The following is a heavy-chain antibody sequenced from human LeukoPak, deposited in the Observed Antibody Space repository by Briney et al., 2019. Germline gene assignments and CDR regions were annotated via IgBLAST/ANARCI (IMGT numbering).Heavy chain of an antibody. Sequence: SETLSLTCTVSGGSISSSSYYWGWIRQPPGKGLEWIGSIYYSGSTYYNPSLKSRLTISVDTSKNQFSLKLSSVTAADTAVYYCARDFNGAMGYYFDYWGQGTLVTVSS. J-gene: IGHJ4*02. D-gene: IGHD5-18*01. V-gene: IGHV4-39*07. CDR2: IYYSGST. CDR3: ARDFNGAMGYYFDY. CDR1: GGSISSSSYY.